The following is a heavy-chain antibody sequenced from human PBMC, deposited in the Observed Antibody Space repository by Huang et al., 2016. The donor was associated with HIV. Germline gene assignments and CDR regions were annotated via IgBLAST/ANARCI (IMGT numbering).Heavy chain of an antibody. CDR2: VYQSGST. Sequence: QLQLQESGPGQVKPSETLSLTCTVSGDFISSTNYYWGWIRQSPGKGLEWVGRVYQSGSTKYKPSRKSRVTLSVDTSRNQLAQRLNSVTAADTAVYYCASQHIGAAATWFWGRGTQVAVSS. CDR3: ASQHIGAAATWF. V-gene: IGHV4-39*01. J-gene: IGHJ4*02. D-gene: IGHD6-13*01. CDR1: GDFISSTNYY.